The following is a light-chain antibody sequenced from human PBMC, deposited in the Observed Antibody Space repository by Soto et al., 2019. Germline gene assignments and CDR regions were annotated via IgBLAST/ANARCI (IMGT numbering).Light chain of an antibody. CDR2: DAS. V-gene: IGKV3-20*01. CDR1: QSVSNTY. Sequence: EIMLTQSPGTMSLSPGERATLSCRASQSVSNTYLAWYQQKPGQAPRLLIYDASSRATGVPDRFSGSGSGTDFTLTISRLEPEDFAVYYCQQYGSSPRTFGQGTKVDIK. CDR3: QQYGSSPRT. J-gene: IGKJ1*01.